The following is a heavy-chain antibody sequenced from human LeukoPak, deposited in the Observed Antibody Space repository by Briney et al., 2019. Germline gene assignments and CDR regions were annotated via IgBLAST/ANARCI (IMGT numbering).Heavy chain of an antibody. J-gene: IGHJ6*02. Sequence: GGSLRLSCAASGFTFSSYSMNWVRQAPGKGLEWVSYISSSSSTIYYADSVKGRFTISRDNAKNSLYLQMNSLRGEDTAVYYCARVGPLWFGELFTPLPYYYYYGMDVWGQGTTVTVSS. CDR3: ARVGPLWFGELFTPLPYYYYYGMDV. CDR1: GFTFSSYS. CDR2: ISSSSSTI. V-gene: IGHV3-48*01. D-gene: IGHD3-10*01.